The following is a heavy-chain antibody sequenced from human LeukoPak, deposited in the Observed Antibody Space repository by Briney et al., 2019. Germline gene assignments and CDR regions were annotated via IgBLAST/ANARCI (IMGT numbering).Heavy chain of an antibody. D-gene: IGHD6-6*01. J-gene: IGHJ3*02. V-gene: IGHV3-64*01. CDR2: ISSNGGST. CDR1: GFTFSSYA. CDR3: AKLAVAARPEAFDI. Sequence: PGGSLRLSCAASGFTFSSYAMHWVRQAPGKGLEYVSAISSNGGSTYYANSVKGRFTISRDNSKNTLYLQMGSLRAEDTAVYYCAKLAVAARPEAFDIWGQGTMVTVSS.